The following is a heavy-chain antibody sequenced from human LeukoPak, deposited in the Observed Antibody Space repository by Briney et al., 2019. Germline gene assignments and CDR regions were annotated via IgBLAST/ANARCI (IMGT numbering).Heavy chain of an antibody. J-gene: IGHJ3*02. D-gene: IGHD5-12*01. Sequence: SETLSLTCAVSGYSISSGYYWGWIRQPPGKGLEWIGTIYHSGSTYYNPSLKSRVTISIDTSKNQFPLKLSSVTAADTAVYYCARTVDTVATADAFDIWGQGTMVTVSS. CDR2: IYHSGST. V-gene: IGHV4-38-2*01. CDR1: GYSISSGYY. CDR3: ARTVDTVATADAFDI.